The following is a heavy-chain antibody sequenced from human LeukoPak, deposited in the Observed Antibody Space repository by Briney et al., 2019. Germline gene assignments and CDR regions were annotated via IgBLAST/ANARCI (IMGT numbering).Heavy chain of an antibody. CDR3: ARDTTYYDFWSGYYPGDLDL. CDR1: GYTFTSYG. J-gene: IGHJ2*01. Sequence: GASVKVSCKASGYTFTSYGRSWVRQAPGQGLEWMGWISAYNGNTNYAQKLQGRVTMTTDTSTSTAYMELRSLRSDDTAVYYCARDTTYYDFWSGYYPGDLDLWGRGTLVTVSS. V-gene: IGHV1-18*01. D-gene: IGHD3-3*01. CDR2: ISAYNGNT.